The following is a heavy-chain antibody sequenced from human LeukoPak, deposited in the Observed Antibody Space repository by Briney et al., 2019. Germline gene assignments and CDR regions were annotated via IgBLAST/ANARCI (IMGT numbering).Heavy chain of an antibody. CDR1: GDSMSNGGYF. J-gene: IGHJ4*02. D-gene: IGHD1-1*01. CDR3: ARGLPGARIPYHFDS. V-gene: IGHV4-31*03. CDR2: IYYTGST. Sequence: SQTLSLTCTVSGDSMSNGGYFWSWIRQHPGKGLEWIGYIYYTGSTTYNPSLQSRVTISVDTSKNNFPLRLNPVTAADTAVYFCARGLPGARIPYHFDSWGQGTLVAVSS.